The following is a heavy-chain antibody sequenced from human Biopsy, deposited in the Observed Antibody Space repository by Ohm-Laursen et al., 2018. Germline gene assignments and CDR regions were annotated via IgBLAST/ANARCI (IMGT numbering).Heavy chain of an antibody. J-gene: IGHJ6*02. CDR1: GGSISSDY. V-gene: IGHV4-59*01. D-gene: IGHD2/OR15-2a*01. Sequence: SQTLSLTCTVSGGSISSDYWSWIRQTPGKGLEWIGYIYYSGSTNYNPSLKSRVTISVDTSKSQFSLRLNSVTAADTAVYHCARATNSTGWPYYYFYGMDVWGQGTTVTVSS. CDR3: ARATNSTGWPYYYFYGMDV. CDR2: IYYSGST.